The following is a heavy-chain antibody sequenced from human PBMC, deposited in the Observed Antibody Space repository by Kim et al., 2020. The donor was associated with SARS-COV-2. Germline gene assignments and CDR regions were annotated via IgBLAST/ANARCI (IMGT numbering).Heavy chain of an antibody. D-gene: IGHD3-10*01. J-gene: IGHJ6*02. CDR3: ARESRGVFYYYYGMDV. Sequence: SLKSRVTISVDTSKNQFSLKLSSVTAADTAVYYCARESRGVFYYYYGMDVWGQGTTVTVSS. V-gene: IGHV4-31*02.